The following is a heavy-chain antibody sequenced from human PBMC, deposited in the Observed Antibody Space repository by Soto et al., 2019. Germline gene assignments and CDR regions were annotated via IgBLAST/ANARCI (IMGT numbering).Heavy chain of an antibody. J-gene: IGHJ6*02. CDR2: INPNSGGT. V-gene: IGHV1-2*04. CDR1: GYTLTGYY. CDR3: ARDNWVTSTRSYYYGMDV. D-gene: IGHD1-1*01. Sequence: ASVKVSCKASGYTLTGYYMHWVRQAPGQGLEWMGWINPNSGGTNYAQKFRGWVTMTRDTSISTAYMELSRLRSDDTAVYYCARDNWVTSTRSYYYGMDVWGQGTTVTVSS.